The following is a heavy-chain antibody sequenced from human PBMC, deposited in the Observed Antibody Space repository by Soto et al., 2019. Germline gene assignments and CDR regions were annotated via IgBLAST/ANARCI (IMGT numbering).Heavy chain of an antibody. D-gene: IGHD1-1*01. J-gene: IGHJ4*02. CDR1: GYSFTSYW. V-gene: IGHV5-51*01. CDR3: APRSTPDPMDWNDYFDY. CDR2: IYPGDSDT. Sequence: GGSLRLSCKGSGYSFTSYWIGWVRQMPGKGLEWMGIIYPGDSDTRYSPSFQGQVTISADKSISTAYLQWSSLKASDSAMLRCAPRSTPDPMDWNDYFDYWGQGTLVTVSS.